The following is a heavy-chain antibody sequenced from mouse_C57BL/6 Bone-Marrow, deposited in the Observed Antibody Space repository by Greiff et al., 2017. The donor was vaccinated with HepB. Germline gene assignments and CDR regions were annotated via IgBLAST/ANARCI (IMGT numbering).Heavy chain of an antibody. CDR3: ARNYYGSSPARFDY. CDR2: INPSSGYT. J-gene: IGHJ3*01. D-gene: IGHD1-1*01. V-gene: IGHV1-7*01. CDR1: GYTFTSYW. Sequence: QVQLKQSGAELAKPGASVKLSCKASGYTFTSYWMHWVKQRPGQGLEWIGYINPSSGYTKYNQKFKDKATLTADKSSSTAYMQLSSLTYEDSAVYYCARNYYGSSPARFDYGGQGTLITVSA.